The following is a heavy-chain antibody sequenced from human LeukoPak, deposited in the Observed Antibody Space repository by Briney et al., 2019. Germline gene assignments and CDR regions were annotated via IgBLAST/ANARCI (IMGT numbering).Heavy chain of an antibody. CDR1: NGSIRTYY. D-gene: IGHD2-2*01. CDR2: IHTTGST. Sequence: SETLSLTCTVSNGSIRTYYWTWIRQSAGKGLEWIGRIHTTGSTNYNPSLTSRVTMSVDTSKNQFSLRLTSVTAADTAVYYCAREGARDDVVVVPAALDFWGQGTLVTVSS. CDR3: AREGARDDVVVVPAALDF. V-gene: IGHV4-4*07. J-gene: IGHJ4*02.